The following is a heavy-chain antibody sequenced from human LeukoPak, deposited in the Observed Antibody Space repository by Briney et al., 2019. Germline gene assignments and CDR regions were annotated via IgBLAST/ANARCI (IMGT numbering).Heavy chain of an antibody. CDR3: ARDVSEWELSYYFDY. CDR2: INSNTGNP. V-gene: IGHV7-4-1*02. D-gene: IGHD1-26*01. J-gene: IGHJ4*02. CDR1: GYTFTSYA. Sequence: ASVKVSCKASGYTFTSYAMNWVRQAPGQGLEWMGWINSNTGNPTYAQGFTGRFVFSLDTSVSTAYLQISSLKAEDTAVYYCARDVSEWELSYYFDYWGQGTLVTVSS.